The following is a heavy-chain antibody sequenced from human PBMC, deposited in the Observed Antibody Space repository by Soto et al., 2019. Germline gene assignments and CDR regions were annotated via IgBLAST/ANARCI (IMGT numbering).Heavy chain of an antibody. CDR1: GASVSSYS. D-gene: IGHD5-18*01. CDR2: IHYSGGT. J-gene: IGHJ4*02. V-gene: IGHV4-59*08. Sequence: SETLSLTCSVTGASVSSYSWSWIRQSPGKGLEWIGYIHYSGGTNYTPSLRSRVTISVDTSQNQFSLKLSFVTAADTAVYYCARNLGGYSNNYFDYWGQGTLVTVSP. CDR3: ARNLGGYSNNYFDY.